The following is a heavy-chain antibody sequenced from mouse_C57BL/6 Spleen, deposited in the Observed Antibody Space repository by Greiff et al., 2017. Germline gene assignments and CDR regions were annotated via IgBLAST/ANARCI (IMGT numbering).Heavy chain of an antibody. D-gene: IGHD2-5*01. Sequence: QVQLQQSGAELVRPGASVTLSCKASGYTFTDYEMHWVKQTPVHGLEWIGSIDPETGGTAYNQKFKGKAILTADKSSSTAYMELRSLTSEDSAVYYCTRSRYSNPFDDWGKGTTLTVAS. CDR3: TRSRYSNPFDD. CDR1: GYTFTDYE. CDR2: IDPETGGT. J-gene: IGHJ2*01. V-gene: IGHV1-15*01.